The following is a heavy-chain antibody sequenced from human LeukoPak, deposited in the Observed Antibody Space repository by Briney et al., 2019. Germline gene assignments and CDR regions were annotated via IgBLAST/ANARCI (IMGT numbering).Heavy chain of an antibody. CDR2: ISYGGST. CDR1: GGSISSGGYY. CDR3: ASGDNDPLFDY. Sequence: SETLSLTCSVSGGSISSGGYYWSWIRQHPGKGLEWIGYISYGGSTYYNPSLKSRLIISIDTSKNQFSLDLSSVTAADTAVYYCASGDNDPLFDYWGQGTLVTVSS. J-gene: IGHJ4*02. D-gene: IGHD1-1*01. V-gene: IGHV4-31*03.